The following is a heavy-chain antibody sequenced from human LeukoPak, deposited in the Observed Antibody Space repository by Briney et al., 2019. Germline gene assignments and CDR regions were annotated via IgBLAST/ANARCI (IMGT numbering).Heavy chain of an antibody. V-gene: IGHV1-46*01. CDR3: ARHSLPGKTPFDY. Sequence: ASVKLSCKASGYTFTSYYIHWVRHAPGQGLEWVGIINPSGGSTSYAQKFQGRVTMTRDTSTSTVYMDLTSLRSDDTAVYYCARHSLPGKTPFDYWGQGTLVTVSS. J-gene: IGHJ4*02. CDR2: INPSGGST. CDR1: GYTFTSYY. D-gene: IGHD1-1*01.